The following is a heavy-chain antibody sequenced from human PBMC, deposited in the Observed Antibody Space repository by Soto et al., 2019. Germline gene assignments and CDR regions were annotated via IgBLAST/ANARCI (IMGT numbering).Heavy chain of an antibody. CDR1: GFNFSSCA. D-gene: IGHD1-26*01. CDR2: ISSNGGGT. CDR3: VKIVGATLVGGTFDY. J-gene: IGHJ4*02. Sequence: LRLSCSASGFNFSSCAMHWVRQAPGKGLEFVSAISSNGGGTYYADSIKGRFTISRDNSKNTLYLQMGSLRAEDTAVYYCVKIVGATLVGGTFDYWGQGALVTVPQ. V-gene: IGHV3-64D*06.